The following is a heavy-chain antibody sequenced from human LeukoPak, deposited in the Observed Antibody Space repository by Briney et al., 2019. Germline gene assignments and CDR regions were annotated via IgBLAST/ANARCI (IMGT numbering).Heavy chain of an antibody. CDR2: IRSSSRTT. D-gene: IGHD4-23*01. V-gene: IGHV3-48*01. J-gene: IGHJ4*02. Sequence: GGSLRLSCAASGLTFSSHSMNWVRQAPGKGLEWVSHIRSSSRTTYYADSVKGRFTISRDDAKNSLYLQMNSLRGEDTAVYYCAGDGGNGAFDYWGQGNLVTVSS. CDR1: GLTFSSHS. CDR3: AGDGGNGAFDY.